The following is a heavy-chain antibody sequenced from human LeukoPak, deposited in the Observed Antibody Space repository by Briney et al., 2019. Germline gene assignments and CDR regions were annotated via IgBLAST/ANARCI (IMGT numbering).Heavy chain of an antibody. CDR3: ARVPVSSGWYLYYYYYMDV. Sequence: GGSLRLSCAASGFIFSSYWMSWVRQAPGKGLEWVANIKQDGSEKYYVDSVKGRFTISRDNAKNSLYLQMNSLRAEDTAVYYCARVPVSSGWYLYYYYYMDVWGKGTTVTVSS. V-gene: IGHV3-7*01. D-gene: IGHD6-19*01. CDR1: GFIFSSYW. J-gene: IGHJ6*03. CDR2: IKQDGSEK.